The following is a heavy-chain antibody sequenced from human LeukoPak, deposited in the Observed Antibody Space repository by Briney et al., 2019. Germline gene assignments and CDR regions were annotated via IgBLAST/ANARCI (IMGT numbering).Heavy chain of an antibody. Sequence: GGSLRLSCAASGFTFSSYWMSWVRQAPGEGLEWVSAISGSGDRTYYADSVKGRFTISRDNSKNTLYLQMNSLRTEETAVYYCAKGPAMVRGTFDPWGQGTLVTVSS. V-gene: IGHV3-23*01. CDR3: AKGPAMVRGTFDP. CDR1: GFTFSSYW. CDR2: ISGSGDRT. D-gene: IGHD3-10*01. J-gene: IGHJ5*02.